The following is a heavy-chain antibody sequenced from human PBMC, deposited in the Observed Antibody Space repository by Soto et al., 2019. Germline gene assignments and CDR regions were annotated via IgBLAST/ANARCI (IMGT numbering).Heavy chain of an antibody. CDR1: GFTFSAYG. J-gene: IGHJ3*02. D-gene: IGHD6-19*01. CDR3: ARDSSGSSYAFDI. CDR2: MSHDGSKI. Sequence: GGSLRLSCGTSGFTFSAYGMHWVRQAPGKGLEWVAGMSHDGSKIYYGDSMKGRFTISRDNAKNTLYLQMNSLRAEDTAVYYCARDSSGSSYAFDIWGQGTMVTVSS. V-gene: IGHV3-30*03.